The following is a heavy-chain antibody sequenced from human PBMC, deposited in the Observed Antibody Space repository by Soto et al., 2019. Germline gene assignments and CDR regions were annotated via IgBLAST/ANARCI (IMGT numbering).Heavy chain of an antibody. V-gene: IGHV3-30*18. Sequence: LRLSCAASGFTFSSYGMHWVRQAPGKGLEWVAVISYDGSNKYYADSVKGRFTISRDKSKNTLYLQMSSLRTEDTAVYYCAKDGVLRFLEWLYYYYYGMDVWGQGTTVTVSS. D-gene: IGHD3-3*01. CDR3: AKDGVLRFLEWLYYYYYGMDV. CDR1: GFTFSSYG. J-gene: IGHJ6*02. CDR2: ISYDGSNK.